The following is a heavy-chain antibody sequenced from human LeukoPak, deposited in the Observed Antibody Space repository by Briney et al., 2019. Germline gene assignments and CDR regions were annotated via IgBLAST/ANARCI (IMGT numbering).Heavy chain of an antibody. CDR1: GFTFSNYA. V-gene: IGHV3-23*05. Sequence: GGSLRLSCAASGFTFSNYAMSWVRQAPGKGLEWVSADATTSSSTYYADSVKGRFTISRDKAMNTFYLQMNSLRADDTAVYYCCKAALATCAGHICYHMDVWGKGTTVTVSS. CDR3: CKAALATCAGHICYHMDV. J-gene: IGHJ6*03. D-gene: IGHD6-13*01. CDR2: DATTSSST.